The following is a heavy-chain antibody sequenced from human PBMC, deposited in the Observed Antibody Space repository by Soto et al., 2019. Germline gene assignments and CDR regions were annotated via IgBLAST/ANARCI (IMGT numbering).Heavy chain of an antibody. CDR1: NAAIAGYY. V-gene: IGHV4-59*01. Sequence: VTLSHACAIWNAAIAGYYCTWIRQAPGKGLEWIGFVWYTGITNYNPSLKNRVTLAVDMSKNQFSLELRSVTAADTAVYYCARDHGNHHYRHYFDFWRQGALVT. J-gene: IGHJ4*02. CDR2: VWYTGIT. D-gene: IGHD1-26*01. CDR3: ARDHGNHHYRHYFDF.